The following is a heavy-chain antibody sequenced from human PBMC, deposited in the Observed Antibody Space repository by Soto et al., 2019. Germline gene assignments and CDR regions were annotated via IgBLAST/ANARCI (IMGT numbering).Heavy chain of an antibody. J-gene: IGHJ4*02. D-gene: IGHD6-19*01. CDR1: GFSFNIYA. CDR2: ISGSGGGT. CDR3: AKGGRQWLVTSDFNY. Sequence: GGSLRLSCAASGFSFNIYAMSWVRQAPGKGLEWVSAISGSGGGTYYADSVEGRFTISRDSSKNTVSLEMTSLRAEDTAVYYCAKGGRQWLVTSDFNYWGQGALVTVSS. V-gene: IGHV3-23*01.